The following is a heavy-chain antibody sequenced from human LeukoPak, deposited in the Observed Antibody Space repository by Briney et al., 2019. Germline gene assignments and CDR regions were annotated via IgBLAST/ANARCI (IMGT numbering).Heavy chain of an antibody. V-gene: IGHV4-59*01. D-gene: IGHD5-12*01. CDR3: ARGDDYKSTLFDY. CDR1: GASISSYY. CDR2: ISYSGTT. J-gene: IGHJ4*02. Sequence: PSEPLSPTCTVSGASISSYYWNWIRQPPEKGLEWIGYISYSGTTNYNPSLKSRVTISVDTSKKQFSLKLTSATAADTAVYYCARGDDYKSTLFDYWGQGTLVTVSS.